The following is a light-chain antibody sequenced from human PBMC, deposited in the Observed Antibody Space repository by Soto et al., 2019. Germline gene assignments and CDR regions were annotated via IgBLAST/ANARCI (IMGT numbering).Light chain of an antibody. CDR2: ANF. Sequence: QSALTQPPSVSGAPGQGVTISCTGSSSNIGADYDVHWYQQLPGAAPKLLIYANFYRPSGVPDRFSGSKSVASASLAITGLQAEDEADYYCQAYDNNVSGWIFGGGTKLTVL. J-gene: IGLJ2*01. CDR1: SSNIGADYD. CDR3: QAYDNNVSGWI. V-gene: IGLV1-40*01.